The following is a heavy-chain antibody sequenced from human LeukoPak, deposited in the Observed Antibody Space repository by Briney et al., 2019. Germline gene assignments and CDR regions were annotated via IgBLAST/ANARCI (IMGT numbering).Heavy chain of an antibody. J-gene: IGHJ4*02. CDR3: AKERDVGYCTNGVCYNRGFDY. D-gene: IGHD2-8*01. CDR1: GFTFSSYA. V-gene: IGHV3-23*01. Sequence: GGSLRLSCAASGFTFSSYAMSWVRQAPGKELEWVSAISGRGGSTYYADSVKGRFTISRDNSKNTLYLQMNSLRAEDTAVYYCAKERDVGYCTNGVCYNRGFDYWGQGTLVTVSS. CDR2: ISGRGGST.